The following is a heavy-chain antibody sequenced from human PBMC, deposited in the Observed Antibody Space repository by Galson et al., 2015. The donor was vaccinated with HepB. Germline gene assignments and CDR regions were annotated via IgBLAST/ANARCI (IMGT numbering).Heavy chain of an antibody. CDR1: GFNFDVFG. Sequence: SLRLSCAASGFNFDVFGMSWVRQRPGKGLESVSDINWNGGLTRYGDSVQGRFTISRDNAKNTLYLQMNSLRAEDTAFYFCARNEGDVPGWYYLDTWGRGTLVTVSS. V-gene: IGHV3-20*04. J-gene: IGHJ5*01. CDR2: INWNGGLT. D-gene: IGHD3-22*01. CDR3: ARNEGDVPGWYYLDT.